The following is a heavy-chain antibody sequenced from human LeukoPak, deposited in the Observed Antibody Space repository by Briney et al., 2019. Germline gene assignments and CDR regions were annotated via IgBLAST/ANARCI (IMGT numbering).Heavy chain of an antibody. Sequence: GGSLRLSCAASGFTFSSYGMSWVRQAPGKGLEWVSAISGSGGSTYYADSVKGRFTISRDNSKNTLYLQMNSLRAEDTAVYYCAKGSLYSGYDLRVSYWGKGTLVTVSS. D-gene: IGHD5-12*01. CDR1: GFTFSSYG. J-gene: IGHJ4*02. CDR2: ISGSGGST. CDR3: AKGSLYSGYDLRVSY. V-gene: IGHV3-23*01.